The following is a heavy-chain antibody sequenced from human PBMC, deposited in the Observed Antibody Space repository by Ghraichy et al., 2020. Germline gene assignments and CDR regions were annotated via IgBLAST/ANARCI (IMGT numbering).Heavy chain of an antibody. V-gene: IGHV3-53*01. CDR1: EFTVSSHY. CDR2: IHTGGNT. CDR3: ARELVAAAAFYFYYAIDV. Sequence: GGSLRLSCAASEFTVSSHYMSWVRQAPGKGLEWVSIIHTGGNTYYADSVRGRFTISRDNSKNTLYLQMNSLTVEDTAVYYCARELVAAAAFYFYYAIDVWGQGTTVIVSS. D-gene: IGHD6-13*01. J-gene: IGHJ6*02.